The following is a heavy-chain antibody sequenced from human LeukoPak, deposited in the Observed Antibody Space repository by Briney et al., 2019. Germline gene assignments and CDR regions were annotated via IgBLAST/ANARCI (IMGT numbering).Heavy chain of an antibody. Sequence: GGSLRLSCAASGFTFSTYSMNWVRQAPGKGLEWVSYISSSSSTIYYADSVKGRFTISRDNAKNSLYLQMNSLRAEDMAVYYCANSAGGSGYYRPLDYWGQGTLVTVSS. V-gene: IGHV3-48*01. D-gene: IGHD3-22*01. J-gene: IGHJ4*02. CDR3: ANSAGGSGYYRPLDY. CDR1: GFTFSTYS. CDR2: ISSSSSTI.